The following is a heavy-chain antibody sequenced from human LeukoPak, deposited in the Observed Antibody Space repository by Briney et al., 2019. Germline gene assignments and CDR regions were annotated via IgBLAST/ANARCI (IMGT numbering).Heavy chain of an antibody. CDR1: GFTFSSYS. CDR3: ARKTGGSLDI. D-gene: IGHD7-27*01. J-gene: IGHJ3*02. V-gene: IGHV3-48*01. Sequence: GGSLRLSCAASGFTFSSYSMNWVRQGPGKGLEWASFIAKGRFTISRDNAKNSLHLEMNSLRAEDTAVYYCARKTGGSLDIWGQGTMVTVSS. CDR2: I.